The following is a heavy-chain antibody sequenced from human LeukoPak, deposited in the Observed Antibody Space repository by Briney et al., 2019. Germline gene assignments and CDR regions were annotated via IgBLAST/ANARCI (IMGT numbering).Heavy chain of an antibody. CDR1: GFTFSSYT. J-gene: IGHJ4*02. D-gene: IGHD4-17*01. CDR3: ARAHPVAYGDYQWVDY. CDR2: ISSSSSYI. V-gene: IGHV3-21*01. Sequence: GGSLRLSCAASGFTFSSYTMNWARQAPGKGLEWVSSISSSSSYIYYADSVKGRFTISRDNAKNSLYLQMNSLRAEDTAVYYCARAHPVAYGDYQWVDYWGQGTLVTVSS.